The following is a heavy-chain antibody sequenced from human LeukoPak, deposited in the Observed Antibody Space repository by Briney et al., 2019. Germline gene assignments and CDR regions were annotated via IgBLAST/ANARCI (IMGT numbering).Heavy chain of an antibody. CDR3: ARRGYYDSSGYLKYYFDY. CDR1: GGSFSGYY. D-gene: IGHD3-22*01. CDR2: INHSGST. Sequence: SETLSLTCAVYGGSFSGYYWSWIRQPPGKGLEWIWEINHSGSTNYNPSLKSRVTISVDTSKNQFSLKLSSVTAADTAVYYCARRGYYDSSGYLKYYFDYWGQGTLVTVSS. V-gene: IGHV4-34*01. J-gene: IGHJ4*02.